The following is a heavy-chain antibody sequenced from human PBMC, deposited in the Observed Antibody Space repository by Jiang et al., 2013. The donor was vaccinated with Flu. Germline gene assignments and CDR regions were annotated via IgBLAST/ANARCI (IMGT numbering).Heavy chain of an antibody. V-gene: IGHV3-23*01. CDR3: AKRPPPLVPIFGVFDY. CDR1: GFTFSSYA. CDR2: ISGSGGST. D-gene: IGHD3-3*01. J-gene: IGHJ4*02. Sequence: VQLLESGGGLVQPGGSLRLSCAASGFTFSSYAMSWVRQAPGKGLEWVSAISGSGGSTYYADSVKGRFTISRDNSKNTLYLQMNSLRAEDTAVYYCAKRPPPLVPIFGVFDYWGQGTLVTGLL.